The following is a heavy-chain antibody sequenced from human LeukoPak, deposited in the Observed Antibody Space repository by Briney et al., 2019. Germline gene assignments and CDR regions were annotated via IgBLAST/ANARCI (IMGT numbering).Heavy chain of an antibody. J-gene: IGHJ5*02. CDR2: IYPGDSDT. CDR1: GYSFTSYW. Sequence: GESLKISCKGSGYSFTSYWIGWVRQMPGKGLEWMGIIYPGDSDTRYSPSFQGQVTISADKSISTAYLQWSSPKASDTAMYYCARHPTYYYDSSGYSNWFDPWGQGTLVTVSS. CDR3: ARHPTYYYDSSGYSNWFDP. V-gene: IGHV5-51*01. D-gene: IGHD3-22*01.